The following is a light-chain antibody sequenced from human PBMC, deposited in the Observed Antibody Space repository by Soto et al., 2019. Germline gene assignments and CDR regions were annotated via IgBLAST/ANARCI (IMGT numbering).Light chain of an antibody. CDR3: ALFTAGGTWV. CDR1: SSDIGVYNY. Sequence: QSALTQPASVSGSPGQSITISCTGTSSDIGVYNYVSWFQQHPGKAPKLMIYEVNNRPSGVSDRFSGSKSANAASLTISELQAGGEADYYCALFTAGGTWVFGGGTQLTV. CDR2: EVN. V-gene: IGLV2-14*01. J-gene: IGLJ3*02.